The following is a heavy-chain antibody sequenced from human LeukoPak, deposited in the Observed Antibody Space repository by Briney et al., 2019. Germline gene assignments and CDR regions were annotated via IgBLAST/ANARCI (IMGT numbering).Heavy chain of an antibody. V-gene: IGHV1-24*01. J-gene: IGHJ4*02. CDR2: FDPEDGET. D-gene: IGHD5-18*01. Sequence: VASVKVSCKVSGYTLTELSMHWVRQAPGKGLEWMGGFDPEDGETIYAQKFQGRVTMTEDTSTDTAYMELSSLRSEDTAVYYCACSGGYSYGYCAYWGPGNLVTVSS. CDR3: ACSGGYSYGYCAY. CDR1: GYTLTELS.